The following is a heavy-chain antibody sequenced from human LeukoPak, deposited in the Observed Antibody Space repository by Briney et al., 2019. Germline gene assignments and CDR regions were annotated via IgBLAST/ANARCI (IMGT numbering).Heavy chain of an antibody. CDR3: AKDKTGGYSYGPIHL. V-gene: IGHV3-9*01. D-gene: IGHD5-18*01. CDR1: GFTFDDYA. J-gene: IGHJ5*02. Sequence: PGRSLRLSCIASGFTFDDYAMHWVRQRPGKGLEWVSQISWDSGDIDYAGSVKGRFTISRDNAKNSLHPQMNSLTPEDTAFYYCAKDKTGGYSYGPIHLWGQGTLVTVSS. CDR2: ISWDSGDI.